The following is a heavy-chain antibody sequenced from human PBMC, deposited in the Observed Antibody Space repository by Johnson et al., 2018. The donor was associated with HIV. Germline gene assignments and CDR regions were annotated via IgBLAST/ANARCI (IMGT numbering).Heavy chain of an antibody. CDR1: GFTFSNAW. CDR2: VKRKSDGGTT. D-gene: IGHD3-10*01. Sequence: VQLVESGGGLVEPGGSLRLSCEASGFTFSNAWMSWVRQAPGKGLEWVGRVKRKSDGGTTDYAAPVKGRFTISRDDSKNTLYLQMNSLKTEDTAVYYGSTAGSKGAFDIWGQGTMVTVSS. J-gene: IGHJ3*02. V-gene: IGHV3-15*01. CDR3: STAGSKGAFDI.